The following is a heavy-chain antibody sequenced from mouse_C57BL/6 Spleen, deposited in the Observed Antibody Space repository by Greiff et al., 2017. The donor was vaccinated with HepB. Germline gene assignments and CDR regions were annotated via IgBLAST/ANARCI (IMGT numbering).Heavy chain of an antibody. Sequence: EVQVVESGGGLVQSGRSLRLSCATSGFTFSDFYMEWVRQAPGKGLEWIAASRNKANDYTTEYSASVKGRFIVSRDTSQSILYLQMNALRAEDTAIYYCARLGYYYAMDYWGQGTSVTVSS. V-gene: IGHV7-1*01. CDR1: GFTFSDFY. CDR3: ARLGYYYAMDY. CDR2: SRNKANDYTT. J-gene: IGHJ4*01.